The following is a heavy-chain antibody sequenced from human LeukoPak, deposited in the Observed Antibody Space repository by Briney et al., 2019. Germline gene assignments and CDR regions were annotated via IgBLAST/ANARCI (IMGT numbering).Heavy chain of an antibody. J-gene: IGHJ4*02. CDR3: ASQREYYYDSSGYN. V-gene: IGHV3-48*03. CDR1: GFTFSSYE. CDR2: ISSSGSTI. D-gene: IGHD3-22*01. Sequence: GGSLRLSCAASGFTFSSYEMNWVRQAPGKGLEWVSYISSSGSTIYYADSVKGRFTISGDNAKNSLYLQMNSLRAEDTAVYYCASQREYYYDSSGYNWGQGTLVTVSS.